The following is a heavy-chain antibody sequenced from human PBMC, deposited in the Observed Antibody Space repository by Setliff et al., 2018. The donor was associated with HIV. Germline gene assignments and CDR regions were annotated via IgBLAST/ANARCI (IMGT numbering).Heavy chain of an antibody. CDR2: IYHTGDT. CDR3: ARHKTHDYDGNSVYFDF. V-gene: IGHV4-38-2*01. D-gene: IGHD4-17*01. CDR1: GYSISNTGHY. Sequence: SETLSLTCVVSGYSISNTGHYWGWIRQPPGKGLEWIGSIYHTGDTYDNPSLKNRVTISRDTSKDRFSLNLRSVTAADTAKYYCARHKTHDYDGNSVYFDFWGQGILVTVSS. J-gene: IGHJ4*02.